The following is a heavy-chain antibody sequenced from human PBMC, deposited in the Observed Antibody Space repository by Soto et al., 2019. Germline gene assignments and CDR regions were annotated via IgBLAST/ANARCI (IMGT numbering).Heavy chain of an antibody. V-gene: IGHV4-30-4*01. CDR1: GGSISSGDYY. Sequence: QVQLQESGPGLVKPSQTLSLTCSVSGGSISSGDYYWSWIRQPPGKGLEWIAYIYYSGIIYYNPSLKSRLTISRDTSKNQFFLNLDSVTAADTAVYYCAREVGEVDYSSSSDAFDIWGQGTMVTVSS. J-gene: IGHJ3*02. CDR3: AREVGEVDYSSSSDAFDI. CDR2: IYYSGII. D-gene: IGHD6-6*01.